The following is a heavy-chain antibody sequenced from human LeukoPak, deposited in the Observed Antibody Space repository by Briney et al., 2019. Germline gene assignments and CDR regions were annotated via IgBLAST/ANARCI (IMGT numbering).Heavy chain of an antibody. CDR3: ARSHSGRDAFDI. CDR2: IIPIFGTA. Sequence: ASVKVSCKASGGTFSSYAISWVRQAPGQGLEWMGGIIPIFGTANYAQKFQGRVTITTDESTSTAYMELSSLRPEDTAVYYCARSHSGRDAFDIWGQGTMVTVSS. CDR1: GGTFSSYA. J-gene: IGHJ3*02. D-gene: IGHD1-1*01. V-gene: IGHV1-69*05.